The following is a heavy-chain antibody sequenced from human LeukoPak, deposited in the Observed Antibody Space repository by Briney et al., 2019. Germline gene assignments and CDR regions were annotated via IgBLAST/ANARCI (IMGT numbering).Heavy chain of an antibody. Sequence: GGSLRLSCAASGFTFSSYAMSWVRQAPGKGLEWVSAISGSGGSTYYADSVKGRFTISRDNSKNTLYLQTNSLRADDTAVYYCAKARTAGGGPQVGWGQGTLVTVSS. CDR2: ISGSGGST. J-gene: IGHJ4*02. CDR3: AKARTAGGGPQVG. V-gene: IGHV3-23*01. CDR1: GFTFSSYA. D-gene: IGHD4-23*01.